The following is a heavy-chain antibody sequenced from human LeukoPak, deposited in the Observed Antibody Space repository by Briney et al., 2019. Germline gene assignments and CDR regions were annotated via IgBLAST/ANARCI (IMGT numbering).Heavy chain of an antibody. J-gene: IGHJ4*02. V-gene: IGHV4-59*01. CDR3: ARVHYDSSGYRKFDY. CDR2: IYYSGST. CDR1: GGSISSYY. D-gene: IGHD3-22*01. Sequence: SETLSLTCTVSGGSISSYYWSWIRQPPGKGLEWIGYIYYSGSTNYNPSLKSRVTISVDTSKNQFSLKLSSVTAADTAVYYCARVHYDSSGYRKFDYWGRGTLVTVSS.